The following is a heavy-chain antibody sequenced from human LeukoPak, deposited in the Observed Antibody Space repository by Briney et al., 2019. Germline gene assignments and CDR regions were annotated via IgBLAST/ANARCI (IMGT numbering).Heavy chain of an antibody. CDR2: ISAYNGNT. J-gene: IGHJ4*02. D-gene: IGHD3-16*02. Sequence: ASVKVSCKASGYTFTSYGISWARQAPGQGLEWMGWISAYNGNTNYAQKLQGRVTMTTDTSTSTAYMELRSLRSDDTAVYYCARDDYVWGSYRYGTFDYWGQGTLVTVSS. V-gene: IGHV1-18*01. CDR3: ARDDYVWGSYRYGTFDY. CDR1: GYTFTSYG.